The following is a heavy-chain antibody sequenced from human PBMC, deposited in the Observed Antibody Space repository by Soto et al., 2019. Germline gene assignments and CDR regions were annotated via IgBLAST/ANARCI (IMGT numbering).Heavy chain of an antibody. Sequence: NPSETLSLTCTVSGGSISSYYWSWIRQPAGKGLEWIGRIYTSGSTNYNPSLKSRVTMSVDTSKNQFSLKLSSVTAADTAVYYCARPITIFGVVIGFDPWGQGTLVTVSS. CDR3: ARPITIFGVVIGFDP. CDR1: GGSISSYY. CDR2: IYTSGST. D-gene: IGHD3-3*01. V-gene: IGHV4-4*07. J-gene: IGHJ5*02.